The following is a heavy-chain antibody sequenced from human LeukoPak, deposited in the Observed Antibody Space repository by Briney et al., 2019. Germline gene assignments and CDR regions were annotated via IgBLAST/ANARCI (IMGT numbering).Heavy chain of an antibody. CDR2: ISSGGSTV. J-gene: IGHJ4*02. Sequence: GGSLRLSCAASGFTFSSYEMHWVRRAPGKGLEWVSYISSGGSTVYYADSVKGRFTVSRDNAKNSLYLQMSSLRAEDTAVYYCARGGSFVEYWGRGTLVSVSS. CDR3: ARGGSFVEY. V-gene: IGHV3-48*03. CDR1: GFTFSSYE. D-gene: IGHD3-10*01.